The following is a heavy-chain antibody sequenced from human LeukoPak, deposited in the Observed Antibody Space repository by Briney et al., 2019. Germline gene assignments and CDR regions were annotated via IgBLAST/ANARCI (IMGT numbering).Heavy chain of an antibody. CDR3: ARDIPYYYDSSGYYSFDI. Sequence: SETLSLTCTVSGGSISSYYWSWIRQPPGKGLEWIGYIYYSGSTNYNPSLKSRVTISVDTSKNQFSLKLSSVTAADTAVYYCARDIPYYYDSSGYYSFDIWGQGTMVTVSS. J-gene: IGHJ3*02. D-gene: IGHD3-22*01. V-gene: IGHV4-59*01. CDR1: GGSISSYY. CDR2: IYYSGST.